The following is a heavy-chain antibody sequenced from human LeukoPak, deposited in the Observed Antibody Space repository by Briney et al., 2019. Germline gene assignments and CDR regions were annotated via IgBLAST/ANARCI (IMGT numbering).Heavy chain of an antibody. CDR2: IYYNGHT. D-gene: IGHD2-15*01. CDR1: GDSFSSYY. V-gene: IGHV4-59*08. CDR3: ARLGFCTGGRCLADF. J-gene: IGHJ4*02. Sequence: TSETLSLTCTVSGDSFSSYYWTWIRQPPGKGLEWIGYIYYNGHTNYNPSLTSRVTISVDTSKNQFSLKLNSVTAADTAVYYCARLGFCTGGRCLADFWGQGTLATVSS.